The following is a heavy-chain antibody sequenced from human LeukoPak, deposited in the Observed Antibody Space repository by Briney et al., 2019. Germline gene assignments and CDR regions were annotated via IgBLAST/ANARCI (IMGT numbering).Heavy chain of an antibody. Sequence: SETLSLTCTVSGGSISSYYWSWIRQPPGKGLEWIGYIYDSGSTNYNPSLKSRVTISAGTSKNQFSLRLSSVTAADTAVYYYARGGYYDSSGYYYFDYWGQGTLVTVSS. CDR2: IYDSGST. J-gene: IGHJ4*02. CDR1: GGSISSYY. CDR3: ARGGYYDSSGYYYFDY. D-gene: IGHD3-22*01. V-gene: IGHV4-59*01.